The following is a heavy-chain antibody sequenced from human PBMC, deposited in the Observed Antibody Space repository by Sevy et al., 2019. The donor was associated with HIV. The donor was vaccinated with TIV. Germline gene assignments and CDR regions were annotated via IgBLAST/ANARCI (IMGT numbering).Heavy chain of an antibody. V-gene: IGHV4-39*01. CDR1: GGSISSSSYY. Sequence: SETLSLICSVSGGSISSSSYYWGWVRQPPGKGLEWIGSIYYTGTTYYNPSLKSRVTISKDTSKNQLSLKLSSVTAADTAVHHCARPESLQYNYAFDSWGPGTLVTVSS. J-gene: IGHJ4*02. D-gene: IGHD5-18*01. CDR3: ARPESLQYNYAFDS. CDR2: IYYTGTT.